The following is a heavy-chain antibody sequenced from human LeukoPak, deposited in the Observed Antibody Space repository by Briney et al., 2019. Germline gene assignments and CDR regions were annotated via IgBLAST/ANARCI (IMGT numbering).Heavy chain of an antibody. CDR1: GFTFSTNS. D-gene: IGHD1-26*01. Sequence: GGSLRLSCAASGFTFSTNSMNWIRQAPGKGLEWVAVISHDGSSKHYADPVKGRFTISRDTSKNTLYLQMTSLRGEDTAVYYCAKDYLGASHTFDIWGQGTMVTVSS. J-gene: IGHJ3*02. CDR2: ISHDGSSK. CDR3: AKDYLGASHTFDI. V-gene: IGHV3-30*18.